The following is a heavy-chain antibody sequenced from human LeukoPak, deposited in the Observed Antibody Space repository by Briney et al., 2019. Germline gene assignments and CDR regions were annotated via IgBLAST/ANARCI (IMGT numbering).Heavy chain of an antibody. V-gene: IGHV3-7*01. Sequence: GGSLRLSCAGSGFTLQDYWMNRVRQAPGKGLEWVVNINYDGSAKYYVDSVEGRFTISRDNAKNSLYLHMNSLTVEDTAVYYCSRGDPDYWGQGTLVTVSS. CDR2: INYDGSAK. CDR1: GFTLQDYW. J-gene: IGHJ4*02. CDR3: SRGDPDY.